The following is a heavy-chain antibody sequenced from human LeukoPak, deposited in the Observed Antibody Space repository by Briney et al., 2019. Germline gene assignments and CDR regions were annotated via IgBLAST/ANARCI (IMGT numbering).Heavy chain of an antibody. CDR2: ISYDGSNK. CDR3: AKDGRRLLGSLIGY. D-gene: IGHD3-22*01. CDR1: GFTFSSYG. J-gene: IGHJ4*02. Sequence: PGRSLRLSCAASGFTFSSYGMHWVRQAPGKGLEWVAVISYDGSNKYYADSVKGRFTISRDNSKNTLYLQMNSLRAEDTAVYYCAKDGRRLLGSLIGYWGQGTLVTVSS. V-gene: IGHV3-30*18.